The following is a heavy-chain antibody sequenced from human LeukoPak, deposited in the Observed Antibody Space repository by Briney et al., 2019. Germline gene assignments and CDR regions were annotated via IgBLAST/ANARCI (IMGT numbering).Heavy chain of an antibody. J-gene: IGHJ3*02. V-gene: IGHV5-51*01. Sequence: GESLKISCKGSGYSFTSYWIGWVRQMPGKGLEWMGIIYPGDSDTRYSPSFQGQVTISAGKSISTAYLNCSCPKSRGIAMYYCARTVRGVIITAFDAFDIWGQGTMVTVSS. D-gene: IGHD3-10*01. CDR1: GYSFTSYW. CDR2: IYPGDSDT. CDR3: ARTVRGVIITAFDAFDI.